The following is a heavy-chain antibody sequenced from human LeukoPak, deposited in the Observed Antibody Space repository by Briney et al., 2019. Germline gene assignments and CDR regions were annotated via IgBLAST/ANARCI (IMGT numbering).Heavy chain of an antibody. Sequence: KPSETLSLTCAVYGGSFSGYYWNWIRQPPGKGLEWIGEINHSGSTNYNPSLKSRVTISVDTSKNQFSLKLISVTAADTAVYYCATGRAPLDYWGQGTLVTVSS. J-gene: IGHJ4*02. CDR1: GGSFSGYY. CDR3: ATGRAPLDY. V-gene: IGHV4-34*01. CDR2: INHSGST.